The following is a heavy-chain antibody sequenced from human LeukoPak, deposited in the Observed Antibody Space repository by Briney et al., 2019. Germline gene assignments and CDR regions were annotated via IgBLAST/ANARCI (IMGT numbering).Heavy chain of an antibody. D-gene: IGHD3-22*01. CDR2: IYTSGST. Sequence: SETLSLTCTVSGGSISSYYWSWIRQPAGKGLEWIGRIYTSGSTNYDPSLKSRVTMSVDTSKNQFSLKLSSVTAADTAVYYCARGRVDTMIVVVIRRYFDYWGQGTLVTVSS. V-gene: IGHV4-4*07. CDR3: ARGRVDTMIVVVIRRYFDY. J-gene: IGHJ4*02. CDR1: GGSISSYY.